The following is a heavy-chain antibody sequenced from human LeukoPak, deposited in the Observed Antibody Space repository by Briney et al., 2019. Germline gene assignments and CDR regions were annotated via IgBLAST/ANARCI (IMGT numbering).Heavy chain of an antibody. CDR3: ARDQVRYSSSWCGSDY. D-gene: IGHD6-13*01. CDR1: GFTLSSYS. CDR2: ISSSSSYI. Sequence: GGSLRLSCAASGFTLSSYSMNWVRQAPGKGLEWVSSISSSSSYIYYADSVKGRFTISRDNAKNSLYLQMNSLRAEDTAVYYCARDQVRYSSSWCGSDYWGQGTLVTVSS. J-gene: IGHJ4*02. V-gene: IGHV3-21*01.